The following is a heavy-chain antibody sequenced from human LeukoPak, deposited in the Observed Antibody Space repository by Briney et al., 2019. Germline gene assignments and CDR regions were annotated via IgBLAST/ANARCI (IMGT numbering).Heavy chain of an antibody. V-gene: IGHV1-2*02. D-gene: IGHD4-17*01. CDR3: ARTLTTATWDF. CDR1: GYTFTAYY. J-gene: IGHJ4*02. Sequence: ASVKVSCKTSGYTFTAYYMHWVRQAPGQGLEWMGWINPNSGGTHYAQSFQDRVTMTRDTSINTAYMEVSRLRSDDTAVYYCARTLTTATWDFWGQGTLVTVSS. CDR2: INPNSGGT.